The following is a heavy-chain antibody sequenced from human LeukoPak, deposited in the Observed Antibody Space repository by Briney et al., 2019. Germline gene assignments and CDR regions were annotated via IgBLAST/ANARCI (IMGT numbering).Heavy chain of an antibody. CDR3: ARDAYYYESSLYQFDY. Sequence: SETLSLTCTVSGGSISSSSYYWGWIRQPPGKGLEWIGSTHYSGNTYYNPSLKSRVTISVDTSKNQFSLRLSSVTAADTAVYYCARDAYYYESSLYQFDYWGQGTLVTVSS. CDR2: THYSGNT. D-gene: IGHD3-22*01. CDR1: GGSISSSSYY. V-gene: IGHV4-39*07. J-gene: IGHJ4*02.